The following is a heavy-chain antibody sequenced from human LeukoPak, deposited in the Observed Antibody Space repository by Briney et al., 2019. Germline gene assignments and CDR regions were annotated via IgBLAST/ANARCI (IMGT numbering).Heavy chain of an antibody. D-gene: IGHD2-2*01. Sequence: GGSLRLSCAASGFTFSSYWMHWVRHAPGKGLVWVSRINSDGSSTSYADSVKGRFTISRDNAKNTLYLQMNSLRAEDTAVYYCARGGIYCSSTSCYWGFDYWGQGTLVTVSS. CDR2: INSDGSST. CDR1: GFTFSSYW. V-gene: IGHV3-74*01. CDR3: ARGGIYCSSTSCYWGFDY. J-gene: IGHJ4*02.